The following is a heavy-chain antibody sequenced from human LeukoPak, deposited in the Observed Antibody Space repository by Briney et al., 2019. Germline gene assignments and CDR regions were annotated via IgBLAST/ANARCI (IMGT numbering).Heavy chain of an antibody. D-gene: IGHD2-2*01. CDR1: GYTFTSYA. CDR3: ARNFIVVVPAASTPGYYYYGMDV. J-gene: IGHJ6*02. V-gene: IGHV7-4-1*02. Sequence: ASVKVSCKASGYTFTSYAMNWVRQAPGQGLEWMGWINTNIGNPTYAQGFTGRFVFSLDTSVSTAYLQISSLKAEDTAVYYCARNFIVVVPAASTPGYYYYGMDVWGQGTTVTVSS. CDR2: INTNIGNP.